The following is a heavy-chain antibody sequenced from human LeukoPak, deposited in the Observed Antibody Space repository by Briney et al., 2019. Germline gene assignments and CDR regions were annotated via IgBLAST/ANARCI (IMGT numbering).Heavy chain of an antibody. D-gene: IGHD4-11*01. V-gene: IGHV3-30*02. J-gene: IGHJ4*02. CDR1: GFTFSAYG. Sequence: GGSLTLSCAASGFTFSAYGMHWVRQAPGKGLEWVAFVRYDGSNKSYVDSVKGRFIISRDNSKSTLSLQMNSLRVEDTAVYYCAKPQYSNYRSFDYWGQGTLVTVSS. CDR2: VRYDGSNK. CDR3: AKPQYSNYRSFDY.